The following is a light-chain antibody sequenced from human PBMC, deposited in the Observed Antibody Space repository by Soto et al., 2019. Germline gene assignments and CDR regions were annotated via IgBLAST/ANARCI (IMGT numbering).Light chain of an antibody. V-gene: IGKV3D-15*01. CDR1: QSVSSN. CDR2: GAS. J-gene: IGKJ4*01. CDR3: QQYNNWPPLT. Sequence: VMKQYPATLSVSRWEISTLSCCSSQSVSSNLAWYQQKPGHAPRLLIYGASTRATGIPARFSGSGSGTEFTLTISSLQSEDFAVYYCQQYNNWPPLTFGGGTKVDIK.